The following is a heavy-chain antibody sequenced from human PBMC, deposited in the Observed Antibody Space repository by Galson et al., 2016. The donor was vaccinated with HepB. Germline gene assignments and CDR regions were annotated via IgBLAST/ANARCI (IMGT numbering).Heavy chain of an antibody. J-gene: IGHJ6*03. V-gene: IGHV4-59*02. Sequence: SETLSLTCTVSGGSVTTYYWSWIRQPPGKGLEWIGYIFYSGGTNSNPSLKSRVTISVDTSKNQFSLKLSFVTAADTAVYYCARAAGSRYMDVWGTGTTVTVSS. CDR2: IFYSGGT. D-gene: IGHD6-19*01. CDR3: ARAAGSRYMDV. CDR1: GGSVTTYY.